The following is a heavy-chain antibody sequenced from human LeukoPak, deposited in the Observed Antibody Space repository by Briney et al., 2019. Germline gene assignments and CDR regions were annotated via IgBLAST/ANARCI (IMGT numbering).Heavy chain of an antibody. CDR1: GYSFASYW. Sequence: GESLKISCKGSGYSFASYWIGWVRQMPGKGLEWMGIIYAGDSDTRYSPSFQGQVTISVDKSISTAYLQWSSLQASDTAMYYCARAIGTSQFYFYYGMDVWGQGTTVTVSS. CDR2: IYAGDSDT. J-gene: IGHJ6*02. D-gene: IGHD2-2*01. CDR3: ARAIGTSQFYFYYGMDV. V-gene: IGHV5-51*01.